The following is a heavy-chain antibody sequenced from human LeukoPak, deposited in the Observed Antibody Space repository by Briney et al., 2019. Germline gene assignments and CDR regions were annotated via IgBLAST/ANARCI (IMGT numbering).Heavy chain of an antibody. CDR1: GGSINNYY. V-gene: IGHV4-4*07. CDR3: ARETVTTSIDY. CDR2: IYSSGST. Sequence: PSETLSLTCTVFGGSINNYYWSWIRQPAGKGLEWIGLIYSSGSTSYNPSLKSRVTMSVDTSKKQFSLRLSSVTAADTAVYYCARETVTTSIDYWGQGTLVTVSS. J-gene: IGHJ4*02. D-gene: IGHD4-17*01.